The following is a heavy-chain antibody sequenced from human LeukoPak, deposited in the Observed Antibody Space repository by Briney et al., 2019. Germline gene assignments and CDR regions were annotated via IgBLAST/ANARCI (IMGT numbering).Heavy chain of an antibody. V-gene: IGHV3-74*01. D-gene: IGHD3-22*01. CDR1: GFTFSSYV. CDR3: AREGPYYYDSSGYYPGG. CDR2: ISHDGII. J-gene: IGHJ4*02. Sequence: GGSLRLSCETAGFTFSSYVMHWVRRTPGKGLVWVSRISHDGIISYADSVKGRFTISRDNAKNSLYLQMNSLRAEDTAVYYCAREGPYYYDSSGYYPGGWGQGTLVTVSS.